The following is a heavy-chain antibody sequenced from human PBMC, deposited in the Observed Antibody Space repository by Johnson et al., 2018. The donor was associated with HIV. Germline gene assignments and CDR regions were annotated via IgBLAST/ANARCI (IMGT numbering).Heavy chain of an antibody. CDR3: SRRRYSSCGRDASVI. D-gene: IGHD6-19*01. Sequence: VQLVESGGGLVQPGGSLRLSCVASGFTFSSNALNWFRQAPGKGLEWVSVISGSGDSTGHADSVKGRFTISRDNSKNTLFLQMNSLGAEDTAVYYGSRRRYSSCGRDASVIWGQGTMVTVSS. V-gene: IGHV3-23*04. J-gene: IGHJ3*02. CDR2: ISGSGDST. CDR1: GFTFSSNA.